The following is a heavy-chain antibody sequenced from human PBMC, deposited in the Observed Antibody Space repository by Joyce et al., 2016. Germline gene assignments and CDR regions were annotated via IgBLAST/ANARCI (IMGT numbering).Heavy chain of an antibody. J-gene: IGHJ1*01. Sequence: EVQLLESGGGSVKPGGSLRLSCAASRFPVSTYAMGGVRQAPGQGLEWVSDISGSGDRTFYADAVRGRFTISRDNVKKILYLEMHSLRVDDTAVYYCTKDVRGGDSFAEYYQHWGQGTRVIVSS. CDR2: ISGSGDRT. V-gene: IGHV3-23*01. CDR3: TKDVRGGDSFAEYYQH. D-gene: IGHD2-21*01. CDR1: RFPVSTYA.